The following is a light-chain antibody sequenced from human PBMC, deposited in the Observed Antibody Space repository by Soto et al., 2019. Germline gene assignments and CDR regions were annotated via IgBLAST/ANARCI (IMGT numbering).Light chain of an antibody. V-gene: IGLV6-57*03. J-gene: IGLJ2*01. CDR3: QSSDISSHVI. CDR1: SGSITNNF. Sequence: NFMLTQANSVSESPGKTITISCTRSSGSITNNFVQWYHQRPGSAPTIVIYEDNQRPSGVPGRFSGSIDSSSNSASLTISGLTTTDEGDYYCQSSDISSHVIFGGGTKHTAL. CDR2: EDN.